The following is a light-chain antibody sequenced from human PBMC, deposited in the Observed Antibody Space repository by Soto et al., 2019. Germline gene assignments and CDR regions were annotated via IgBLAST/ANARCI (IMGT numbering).Light chain of an antibody. CDR3: CSYAGSSTYV. CDR1: SRNVGSYNL. V-gene: IGLV2-23*01. CDR2: EDS. J-gene: IGLJ1*01. Sequence: QSALTQPASVSGSPGQSITISCTGTSRNVGSYNLVSRYQQHPGKAPKLMIYEDSKRPSGVSNRFSGSKPGNTASLTISGLQAEDEADYYCCSYAGSSTYVFGTGNKVTVL.